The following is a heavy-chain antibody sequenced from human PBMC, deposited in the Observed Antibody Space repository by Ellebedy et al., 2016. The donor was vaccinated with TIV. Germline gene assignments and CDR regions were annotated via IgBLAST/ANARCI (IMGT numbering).Heavy chain of an antibody. CDR1: GGTFSSYS. V-gene: IGHV1-69*04. CDR2: IIPILDIT. Sequence: AASVKVSCKASGGTFSSYSINWVRQAPGQGLEWMGRIIPILDITNYAQNFQGRVTITADKSTSTAYMELTSLRSEDTAMYYCTRAPPPRGDPSADAFDIWGQGTMVTVSS. D-gene: IGHD7-27*01. CDR3: TRAPPPRGDPSADAFDI. J-gene: IGHJ3*02.